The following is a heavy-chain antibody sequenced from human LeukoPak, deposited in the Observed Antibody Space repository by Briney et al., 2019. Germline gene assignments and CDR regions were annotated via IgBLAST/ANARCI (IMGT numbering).Heavy chain of an antibody. J-gene: IGHJ5*02. CDR3: ARIRTRGSYMVRGGWFDP. D-gene: IGHD3-10*01. Sequence: SETLSLTCTVSGGSISSSSYYWGWIRQPPGKGLEWIGSIYYSGSTYYNPSLKSRVTISVDTSKNQFSLKLSSVTAADTAVYYCARIRTRGSYMVRGGWFDPWGQGTLVTVSS. CDR1: GGSISSSSYY. V-gene: IGHV4-39*07. CDR2: IYYSGST.